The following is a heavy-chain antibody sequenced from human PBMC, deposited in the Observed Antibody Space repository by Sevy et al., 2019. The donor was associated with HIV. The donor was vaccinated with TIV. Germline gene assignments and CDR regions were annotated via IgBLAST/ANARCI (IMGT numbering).Heavy chain of an antibody. CDR1: GFTFINYG. J-gene: IGHJ6*02. V-gene: IGHV3-23*01. D-gene: IGHD2-15*01. CDR3: AKDIRVALVVPSPGYGMDV. CDR2: ISGSGDTT. Sequence: GGSLRLSCAASGFTFINYGMSWVRQAPGKGLEWVSVISGSGDTTNYADSVKDRFVISRDNSKDTMYLQLNSLRAEDTAVYYCAKDIRVALVVPSPGYGMDVWGHGTSVTVSS.